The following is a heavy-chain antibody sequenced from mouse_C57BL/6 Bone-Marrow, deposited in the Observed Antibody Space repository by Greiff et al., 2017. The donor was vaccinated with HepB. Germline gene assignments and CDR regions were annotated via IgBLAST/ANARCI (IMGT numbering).Heavy chain of an antibody. Sequence: QVQLQQSGAELARPGASVKLSCKASGYTFTSYGISWVKQRTGQGLEWIGEIYPRSGNTYYNEKFKGKATLTADKSSSTAYMELRSLTSEDSAVYICARRGSSYDWYFGVWGTGTTVTVSS. CDR3: ARRGSSYDWYFGV. CDR2: IYPRSGNT. J-gene: IGHJ1*03. D-gene: IGHD1-1*01. V-gene: IGHV1-81*01. CDR1: GYTFTSYG.